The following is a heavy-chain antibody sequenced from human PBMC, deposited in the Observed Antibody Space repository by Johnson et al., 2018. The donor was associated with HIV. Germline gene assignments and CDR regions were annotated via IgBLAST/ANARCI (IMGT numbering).Heavy chain of an antibody. CDR1: GFTFSDYY. Sequence: QVQLVESGGGVVQPGRSLRLYCAASGFTFSDYYIHWIRQAPGKGLEWLAFITGRGTAIYADSVKGRFTISRDNAKSSVILQVNSLTAEDTAVYYCAKDQGITMIVVVAGAFDIWGQGTMVTVSS. D-gene: IGHD3-22*01. J-gene: IGHJ3*02. CDR3: AKDQGITMIVVVAGAFDI. CDR2: ITGRGTAI. V-gene: IGHV3-11*04.